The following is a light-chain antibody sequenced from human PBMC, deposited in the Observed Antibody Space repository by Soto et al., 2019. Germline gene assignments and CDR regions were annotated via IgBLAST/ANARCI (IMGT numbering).Light chain of an antibody. J-gene: IGLJ1*01. CDR3: SSYTSSSTLV. CDR2: DVS. V-gene: IGLV2-14*01. Sequence: QSVLTQPASVSGSPGQSITISCTGTSSDVGGYKYVSWYQQDPGKAPKLMIYDVSNRPSGVSNRFSGSKSGNTASLTISGLQAEDEADYYCSSYTSSSTLVFGTGTKFTVL. CDR1: SSDVGGYKY.